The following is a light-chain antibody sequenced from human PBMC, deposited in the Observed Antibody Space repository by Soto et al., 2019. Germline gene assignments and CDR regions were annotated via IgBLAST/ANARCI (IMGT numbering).Light chain of an antibody. V-gene: IGLV2-14*01. Sequence: QSALTQPASVSGSPGQSITISCTGTSSDVGAYNYVSWYQQRPGKAPKLIIYDVTNRPSGVSNRFSGSKSGNTASLTISGLQTEDEADYYYSSYTSSTTRVFGGGTKVTVL. CDR2: DVT. J-gene: IGLJ2*01. CDR1: SSDVGAYNY. CDR3: SSYTSSTTRV.